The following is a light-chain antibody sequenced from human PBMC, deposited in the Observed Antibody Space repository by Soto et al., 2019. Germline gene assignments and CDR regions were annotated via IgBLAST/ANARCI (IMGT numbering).Light chain of an antibody. CDR1: STDVGSYDR. V-gene: IGLV2-11*01. Sequence: SALTQPRSVSGSPGQSVTISCTGSSTDVGSYDRVSWYQQPPGTAPKLILYGVDKRPPGVPDHFSGSKSGDTASLTISGLQAEDEADYYCCSYVGDFTYVFGTGTKVTVL. CDR3: CSYVGDFTYV. CDR2: GVD. J-gene: IGLJ1*01.